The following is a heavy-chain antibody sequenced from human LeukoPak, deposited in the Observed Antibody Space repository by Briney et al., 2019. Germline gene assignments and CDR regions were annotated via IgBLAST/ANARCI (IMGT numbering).Heavy chain of an antibody. J-gene: IGHJ3*02. V-gene: IGHV3-23*01. Sequence: GGSLRLSCAASGFTFSSYAMSWVRQAPGKGLEWVSAISGSGGSTYYAGSVKGRFTISRDNSKNTLYLQMNSLRAEDTAVYYCAKTYWDSYAYDAFDIWGQGTMVTVSS. CDR3: AKTYWDSYAYDAFDI. D-gene: IGHD5-18*01. CDR1: GFTFSSYA. CDR2: ISGSGGST.